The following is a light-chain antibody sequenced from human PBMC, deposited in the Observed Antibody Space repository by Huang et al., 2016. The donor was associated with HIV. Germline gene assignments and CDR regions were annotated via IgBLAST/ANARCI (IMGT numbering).Light chain of an antibody. CDR1: QGLLYREKIY. V-gene: IGKV2-29*02. CDR3: MQGKQLPYT. CDR2: ELS. Sequence: DIVMTQTPLSLSVTPGQPASISCKSSQGLLYREKIYLYWYLQKPGQFPQLLIYELSNRLSGVPDRFSGSGSPTDFTLKISRVETEDVGVYYCMQGKQLPYTFGQGTRLEIK. J-gene: IGKJ2*01.